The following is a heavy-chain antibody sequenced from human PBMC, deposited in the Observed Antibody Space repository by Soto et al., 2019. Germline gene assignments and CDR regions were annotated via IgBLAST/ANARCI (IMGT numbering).Heavy chain of an antibody. CDR3: ATDLLLHGMEI. J-gene: IGHJ6*02. V-gene: IGHV1-24*01. CDR2: FDREVGEA. CDR1: GYSLSRLS. Sequence: EASVKVSCKASGYSLSRLSVHWVRQAPGKGLEWMGVFDREVGEAIYAQKFQDRVTMTADTSTDTAYMDLNSLRSDDTAVYYCATDLLLHGMEIWGQGTTVTVSS.